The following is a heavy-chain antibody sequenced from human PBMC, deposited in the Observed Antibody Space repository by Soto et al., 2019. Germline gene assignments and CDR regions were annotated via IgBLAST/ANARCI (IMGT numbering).Heavy chain of an antibody. CDR2: ISGNGGTT. CDR1: GFTFTNYA. D-gene: IGHD3-3*01. V-gene: IGHV3-23*01. Sequence: GGSLRLSCAASGFTFTNYAMRWVRQAPGKGLEWISAISGNGGTTYFADSMEGRFSVSRDNSKDTLYLQMDSLRAEDTAMYYCLKGLVYDFCSGPPHPADSGMDVWGQGTTVTVSS. CDR3: LKGLVYDFCSGPPHPADSGMDV. J-gene: IGHJ6*02.